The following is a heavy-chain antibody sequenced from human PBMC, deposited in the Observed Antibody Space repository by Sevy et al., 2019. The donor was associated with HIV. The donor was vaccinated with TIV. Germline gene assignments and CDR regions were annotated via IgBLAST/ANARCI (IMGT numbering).Heavy chain of an antibody. CDR2: YSGST. CDR3: ARVRYTYGFPIFFDY. D-gene: IGHD5-18*01. Sequence: SETPSLTCSVSGGSISSYYWSWIRQPPGKGLEWIDYSGSTSYNSSLKSRVTISVDRSKNQFSLKLRSVTAADTAIYYCARVRYTYGFPIFFDYWGQGILVTVSS. V-gene: IGHV4-59*01. CDR1: GGSISSYY. J-gene: IGHJ4*02.